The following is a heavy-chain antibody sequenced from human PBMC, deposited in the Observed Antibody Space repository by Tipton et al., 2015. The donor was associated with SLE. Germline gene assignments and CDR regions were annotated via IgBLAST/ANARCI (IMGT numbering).Heavy chain of an antibody. V-gene: IGHV3-33*08. D-gene: IGHD4-17*01. J-gene: IGHJ4*02. Sequence: AVSGFTFSSYGMHWVRQAPGKGLEWVAVIWYDGSNKYYADSVKGRFTISRDNSKNTLYLQMNSLRAEDTAVYYCANTLNTVSPFDYWGQGTLVTVSS. CDR1: GFTFSSYG. CDR2: IWYDGSNK. CDR3: ANTLNTVSPFDY.